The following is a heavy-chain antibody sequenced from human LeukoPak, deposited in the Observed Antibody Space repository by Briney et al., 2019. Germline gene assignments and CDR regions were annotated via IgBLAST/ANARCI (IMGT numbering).Heavy chain of an antibody. D-gene: IGHD1-1*01. J-gene: IGHJ4*02. CDR3: ANLPSRTVTAGY. Sequence: SQTLSLTCAISRDSVSSNSAAWSWIRQSPSRGLEWLGRTYYRSKWYNDYAVSVKSRITINPDTSENQISLQLNSVTPEDTAVYYCANLPSRTVTAGYWGQGTLVPVSS. V-gene: IGHV6-1*01. CDR2: TYYRSKWYN. CDR1: RDSVSSNSAA.